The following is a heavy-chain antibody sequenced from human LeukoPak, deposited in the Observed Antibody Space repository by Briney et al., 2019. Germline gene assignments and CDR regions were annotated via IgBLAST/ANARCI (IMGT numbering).Heavy chain of an antibody. D-gene: IGHD2-2*01. CDR2: IYPGDSDT. Sequence: GESLKISCKGSGYSFTSYWIGWVRQMPGKGLEWMGIIYPGDSDTRHSPSFQGQVTISADKSISTAYLQWSSLKASDTAMYYCARVGYCSSTSCEYYFDYWGQGTLVTVSS. CDR3: ARVGYCSSTSCEYYFDY. J-gene: IGHJ4*02. V-gene: IGHV5-51*01. CDR1: GYSFTSYW.